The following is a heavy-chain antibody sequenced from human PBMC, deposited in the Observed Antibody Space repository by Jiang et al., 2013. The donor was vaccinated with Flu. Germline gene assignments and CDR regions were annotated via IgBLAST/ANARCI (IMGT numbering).Heavy chain of an antibody. CDR2: INTGNGNT. D-gene: IGHD6-13*01. V-gene: IGHV1-3*04. Sequence: SGAEVKKPGASVKVSCKASGYTFSNYAMHWVRQAPGQRLEWMGWINTGNGNTKYSQKFQGRITIATDTSASTAYMDLSSLTSKDTAVYYCARDRWHSSSWFMDYWGQGTLVTVSS. J-gene: IGHJ4*02. CDR1: GYTFSNYA. CDR3: ARDRWHSSSWFMDY.